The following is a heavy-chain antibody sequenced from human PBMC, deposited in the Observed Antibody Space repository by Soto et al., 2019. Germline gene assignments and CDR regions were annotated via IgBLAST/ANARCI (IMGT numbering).Heavy chain of an antibody. Sequence: PGGSVRLSXAASGFTFSSYGMHWVRQAPGKGLEWVAVIWYDGSNKYYADSVKGRFTISRDNSKNTLYLQMNSLRAEDTAVYYCAREFGREGYFDYWGQGTLVTVSS. CDR1: GFTFSSYG. CDR3: AREFGREGYFDY. CDR2: IWYDGSNK. J-gene: IGHJ4*02. D-gene: IGHD1-26*01. V-gene: IGHV3-33*01.